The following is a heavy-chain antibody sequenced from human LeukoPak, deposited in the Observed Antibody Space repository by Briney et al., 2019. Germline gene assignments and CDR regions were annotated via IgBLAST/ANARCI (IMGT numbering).Heavy chain of an antibody. Sequence: SETLSLTCAVSGYSISDGSYWVWIRQPPGKGLEWIGSIYHSGSTHYNPSLKSRLTVSVDTSKNQFSLRLSSVTAADTAVYYCAIGSRTAAGQYYFDYWGQGTLVTVSS. CDR2: IYHSGST. J-gene: IGHJ4*02. V-gene: IGHV4-38-2*01. CDR3: AIGSRTAAGQYYFDY. CDR1: GYSISDGSY. D-gene: IGHD6-13*01.